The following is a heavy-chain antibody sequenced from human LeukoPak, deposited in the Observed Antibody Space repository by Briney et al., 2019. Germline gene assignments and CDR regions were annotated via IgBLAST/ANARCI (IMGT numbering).Heavy chain of an antibody. CDR3: ARPRQLALFDY. V-gene: IGHV4-61*08. Sequence: SETLSLTCAVSGGSISSGGYSWSWIRQPPGKGLEWIGYTYHSGSTNYNPSLKSRVTISVDTSKNQFSLKLSSVTAADTAVYYCARPRQLALFDYWGQGTLVTVSS. D-gene: IGHD6-6*01. CDR2: TYHSGST. J-gene: IGHJ4*02. CDR1: GGSISSGGYS.